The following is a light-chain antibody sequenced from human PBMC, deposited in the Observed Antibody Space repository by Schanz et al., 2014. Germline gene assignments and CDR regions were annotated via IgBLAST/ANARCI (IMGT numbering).Light chain of an antibody. CDR2: GAS. V-gene: IGKV3-20*01. Sequence: EIVMTQSPATLSVSPGARATLSCRASQSISSYLAWYQQKPGQAPRLLISGASSRATGVPDRFSGSGSGTDFTLTISSVEPEDFAVYYCQQYGRSPGTFGQGTKVEIK. CDR3: QQYGRSPGT. J-gene: IGKJ1*01. CDR1: QSISSY.